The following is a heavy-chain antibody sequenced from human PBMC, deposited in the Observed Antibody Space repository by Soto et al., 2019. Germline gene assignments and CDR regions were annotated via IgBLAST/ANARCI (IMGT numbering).Heavy chain of an antibody. J-gene: IGHJ4*02. CDR3: ARRLGYCSGGSCPTDY. Sequence: EVQLVESGGGLVQPGGSLRLSCAASGFTFSSFNMNWVRQAQGKGLEWVSFVTSGGGTIYYADSVKGRFTISRDNAKDSLYLQMNSLRAEDTAVYYCARRLGYCSGGSCPTDYWGQGTLVTVSS. V-gene: IGHV3-48*01. D-gene: IGHD2-15*01. CDR2: VTSGGGTI. CDR1: GFTFSSFN.